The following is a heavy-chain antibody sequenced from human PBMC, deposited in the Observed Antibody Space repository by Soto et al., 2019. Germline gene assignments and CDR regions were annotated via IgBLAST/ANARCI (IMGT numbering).Heavy chain of an antibody. Sequence: GGALSLSCAASGGTFSSYAVSWVRQAPGKGLEWVSAISGSGGSTYYADSVKGRFTISRDNSKNTLYLQMNSLRAEDTAAYYCANGVKLGYCSSTSCPWIYGMDVWGQGTTVTVSS. CDR2: ISGSGGST. V-gene: IGHV3-23*01. CDR1: GGTFSSYA. D-gene: IGHD2-2*01. CDR3: ANGVKLGYCSSTSCPWIYGMDV. J-gene: IGHJ6*02.